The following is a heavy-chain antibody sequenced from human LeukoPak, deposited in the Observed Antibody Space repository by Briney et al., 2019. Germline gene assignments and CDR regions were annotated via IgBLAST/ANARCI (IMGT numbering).Heavy chain of an antibody. Sequence: ASVKVSCKASGYTFTGYYMHWVRQAPGQGLEWMGWMNPNSGGTNYAQKFQGRVTMTRDTSISTAYMELSRLRSDNTAVYYCARDGLVDGYVAYYFDYWGQGTLVTVSS. CDR3: ARDGLVDGYVAYYFDY. CDR2: MNPNSGGT. CDR1: GYTFTGYY. D-gene: IGHD5-12*01. J-gene: IGHJ4*02. V-gene: IGHV1-2*02.